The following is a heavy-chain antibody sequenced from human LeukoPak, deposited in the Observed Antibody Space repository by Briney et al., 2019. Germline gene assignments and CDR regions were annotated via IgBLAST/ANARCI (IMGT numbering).Heavy chain of an antibody. CDR3: AKGWHGYSFLD. J-gene: IGHJ4*02. Sequence: GGSLRLSCAASGFIVSTKYMTWVRQAPGKGLEWVSVIYSGGSTYYADSVKGRFTISRDNSKNTLYLQMNSLRAEDTAVYFCAKGWHGYSFLDWGQGTLATVSS. D-gene: IGHD5-18*01. CDR1: GFIVSTKY. V-gene: IGHV3-53*01. CDR2: IYSGGST.